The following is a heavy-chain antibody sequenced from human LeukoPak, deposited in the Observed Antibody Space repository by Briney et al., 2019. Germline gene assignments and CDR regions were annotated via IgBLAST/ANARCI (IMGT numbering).Heavy chain of an antibody. Sequence: SSETLSLTCTVSGGSISSGNYYWSWIRQPPGKGLEWIGEGSDVGGTKYNPSLKSRVTISADTSKNQFSLKLSSVTAADTAVYYCAQNGQSGFSFDPWGQGTLVTVSS. CDR1: GGSISSGNYY. V-gene: IGHV4-39*07. CDR3: AQNGQSGFSFDP. D-gene: IGHD2-8*01. J-gene: IGHJ5*02. CDR2: GSDVGGT.